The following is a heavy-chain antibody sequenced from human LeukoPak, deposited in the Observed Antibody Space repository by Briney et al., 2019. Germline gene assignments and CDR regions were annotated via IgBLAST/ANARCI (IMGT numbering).Heavy chain of an antibody. CDR3: AKDLRSSGYYYVAFDY. V-gene: IGHV3-9*01. Sequence: GGSLRLSCAASGFTFSSYAMSWVRQAPGKGLEWVSGISWNSGSIGYADSVKGRFTISRDNAKNSLYLQMNSLRAEDTALYYCAKDLRSSGYYYVAFDYWGQGTLVTVSS. CDR1: GFTFSSYA. D-gene: IGHD3-22*01. J-gene: IGHJ4*02. CDR2: ISWNSGSI.